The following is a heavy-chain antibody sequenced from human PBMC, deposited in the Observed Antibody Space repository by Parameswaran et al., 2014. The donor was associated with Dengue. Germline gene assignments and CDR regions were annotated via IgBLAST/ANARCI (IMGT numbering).Heavy chain of an antibody. V-gene: IGHV1-18*01. D-gene: IGHD3-10*01. CDR2: ISAYNGNT. CDR3: ARVGAWVGFGERSWFDP. J-gene: IGHJ5*02. Sequence: WVRQAPGQGLEWMGWISAYNGNTNYAQKLQGRVTMTTDTSTSTAYMELRSLRSDDTAVYYCARVGAWVGFGERSWFDPWGQGTLVTVSS.